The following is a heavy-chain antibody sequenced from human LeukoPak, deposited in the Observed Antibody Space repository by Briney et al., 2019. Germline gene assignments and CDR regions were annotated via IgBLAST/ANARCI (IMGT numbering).Heavy chain of an antibody. J-gene: IGHJ5*02. CDR2: ISYDGSNK. CDR1: GFTFSSYG. CDR3: AKDGYCSSTSCLTP. V-gene: IGHV3-30*18. D-gene: IGHD2-2*03. Sequence: GRSLRLSCAASGFTFSSYGMHWVRQAPGKGLEGVAVISYDGSNKYYADSVKGRFTISRDNSKNTLYLQMNSLRAEDTAVYYCAKDGYCSSTSCLTPWGQGTLVTVSS.